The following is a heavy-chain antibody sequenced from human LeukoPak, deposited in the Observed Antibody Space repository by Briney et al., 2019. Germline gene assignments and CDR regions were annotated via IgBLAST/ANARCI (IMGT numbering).Heavy chain of an antibody. CDR3: ASLWSGYYGMDV. J-gene: IGHJ6*02. CDR2: INPNSGGT. CDR1: GYTFTGYY. D-gene: IGHD3-3*01. V-gene: IGHV1-2*06. Sequence: ASVKVSCMASGYTFTGYYMHWVRQAPGQGLEWMGRINPNSGGTNYAQKFQGRVTMTRDTSISTAYMELSRLRSDDTAVYYCASLWSGYYGMDVWGQGTTVTVSS.